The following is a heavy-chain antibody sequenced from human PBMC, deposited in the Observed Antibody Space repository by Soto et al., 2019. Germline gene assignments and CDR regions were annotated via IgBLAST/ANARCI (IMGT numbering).Heavy chain of an antibody. CDR2: IYSGGST. Sequence: GGSLRLSCAASGFTVSSNYMSWVRPAPGKGLEWVSVIYSGGSTCYADSVKGRFTIARDNSKNTLYHQMNSLRAEDTAVYYCAREVVDYGDYSNYYYYYGMDVWGQGTTVTVSS. D-gene: IGHD4-17*01. CDR3: AREVVDYGDYSNYYYYYGMDV. J-gene: IGHJ6*02. CDR1: GFTVSSNY. V-gene: IGHV3-53*01.